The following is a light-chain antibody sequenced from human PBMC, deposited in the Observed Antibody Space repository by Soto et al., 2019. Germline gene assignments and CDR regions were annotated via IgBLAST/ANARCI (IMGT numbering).Light chain of an antibody. CDR1: QTIGTS. V-gene: IGKV1-39*01. CDR3: QLSYGTLFT. J-gene: IGKJ3*01. Sequence: DIQMTQSPSSLSASVGDRVTITCRASQTIGTSLNWYQQKPGKAPKVLIYAASSLQGGVPSRFSGSGSGTDFTLTISSLQPEDFATYYCQLSYGTLFTFGPGTKVDI. CDR2: AAS.